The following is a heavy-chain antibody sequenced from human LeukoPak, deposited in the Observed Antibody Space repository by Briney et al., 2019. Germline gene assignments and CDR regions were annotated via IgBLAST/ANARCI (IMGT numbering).Heavy chain of an antibody. CDR2: IYYSGST. CDR3: ARRWFGELSPGYYYYYYMDV. Sequence: PSETLSLTCTVSGGSISSYYWSWIRQPPGKGLEWIGYIYYSGSTNYNPSLKSRVTIPVDTSKNQFSLKLSSVTAADTAVYYCARRWFGELSPGYYYYYYMDVWGKGTTVTVSS. CDR1: GGSISSYY. J-gene: IGHJ6*03. V-gene: IGHV4-59*08. D-gene: IGHD3-10*01.